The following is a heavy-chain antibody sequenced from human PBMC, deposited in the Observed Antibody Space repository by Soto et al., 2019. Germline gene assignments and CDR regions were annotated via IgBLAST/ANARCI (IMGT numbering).Heavy chain of an antibody. J-gene: IGHJ4*02. CDR3: ARASTSGNFWHFY. D-gene: IGHD3-3*01. V-gene: IGHV1-18*01. CDR1: GYTFTDNG. CDR2: ISCYNGDT. Sequence: QVQLVQSGAEVKKPGASVKVSCKASGYTFTDNGITWVRQAPGQGLEWMGWISCYNGDTKYAQKLQGRVSMTTDTSTRTAFMELTDLRADDTAVYFCARASTSGNFWHFYWGQGTLVTVSS.